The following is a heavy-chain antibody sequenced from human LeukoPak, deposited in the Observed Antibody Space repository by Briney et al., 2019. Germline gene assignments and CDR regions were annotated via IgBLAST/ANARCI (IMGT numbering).Heavy chain of an antibody. V-gene: IGHV3-9*01. CDR2: ISWNSGSI. J-gene: IGHJ5*02. CDR3: AKGSGYSSSSGRFDP. D-gene: IGHD6-6*01. Sequence: PGRSLRLSCAASGFTFDDYAMHWVRQAPGKGLEWVSGISWNSGSIGYADSVKGRFTISRDNAKNSLYLQMNSLRAEDTALDYCAKGSGYSSSSGRFDPWGQGTLVTVSS. CDR1: GFTFDDYA.